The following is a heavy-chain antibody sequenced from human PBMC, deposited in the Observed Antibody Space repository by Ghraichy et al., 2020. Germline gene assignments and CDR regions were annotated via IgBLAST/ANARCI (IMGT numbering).Heavy chain of an antibody. D-gene: IGHD3-3*01. Sequence: GGSLRLSCVVSGITFSTNWMSWVRQAPGKGLEWVANIKQDGSEKNYVDSVRGRFTISRDNAKNSLYLQMSGLRVEDTAVYYCARDELSKSGWAYWGQGTLVTVSS. CDR3: ARDELSKSGWAY. CDR2: IKQDGSEK. J-gene: IGHJ4*02. CDR1: GITFSTNW. V-gene: IGHV3-7*01.